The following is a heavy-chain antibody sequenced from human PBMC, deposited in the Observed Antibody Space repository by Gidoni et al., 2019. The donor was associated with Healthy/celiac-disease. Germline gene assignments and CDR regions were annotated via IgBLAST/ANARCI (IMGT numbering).Heavy chain of an antibody. D-gene: IGHD1-26*01. V-gene: IGHV3-23*01. CDR2: ISGSGGST. CDR1: GFPFSSYA. J-gene: IGHJ4*02. Sequence: EVLPFGSVGGLVQPGGSLGLACAACGFPFSSYAMRWVRQAPGKGLEWVSAISGSGGSTYYADSVKGRFTISRDNSKNTLYLQMNSLRAEDTAVYYCAKEASIVGAMPTDYWGQGTLVTVSS. CDR3: AKEASIVGAMPTDY.